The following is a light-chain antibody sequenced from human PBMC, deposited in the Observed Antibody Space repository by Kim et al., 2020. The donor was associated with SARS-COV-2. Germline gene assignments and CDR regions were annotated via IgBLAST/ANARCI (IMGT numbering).Light chain of an antibody. J-gene: IGLJ3*02. CDR3: QSYDSSNHKV. CDR2: EDN. CDR1: SGSIASNY. V-gene: IGLV6-57*01. Sequence: KTVTISCTRSSGSIASNYVQWYQQRPGSSPTTVIYEDNQRPSGFPDRFSGSIDSSSNSASLTISGLKTEDEADYYCQSYDSSNHKVFGGGTQLTVL.